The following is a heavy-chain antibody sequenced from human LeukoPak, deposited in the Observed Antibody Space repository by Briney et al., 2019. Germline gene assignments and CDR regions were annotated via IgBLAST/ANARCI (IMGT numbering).Heavy chain of an antibody. D-gene: IGHD3/OR15-3a*01. CDR2: IYYSGST. CDR3: ARARGGDWDLFDY. CDR1: GGSISSYY. Sequence: SETLSLTCTVSGGSISSYYWSWIRQPPGKGLEWIGYIYYSGSTNYNPSLKSRVTISVDTSKNQFSLKLSSVTAADTAVYYCARARGGDWDLFDYWGQGTLVTVSS. V-gene: IGHV4-59*01. J-gene: IGHJ4*02.